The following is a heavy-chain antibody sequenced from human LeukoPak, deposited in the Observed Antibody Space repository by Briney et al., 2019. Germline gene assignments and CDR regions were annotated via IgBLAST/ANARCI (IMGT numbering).Heavy chain of an antibody. CDR2: ISYDGSNK. D-gene: IGHD3-3*01. CDR1: GFTFSSYG. V-gene: IGHV3-30*18. CDR3: AKEFCY. Sequence: GGSLRLSCAASGFTFSSYGMHWVRRAPGKGLEWVAVISYDGSNKYYADSVKGRFTISRDNSKNTLYLQMNSLRAEDTAVYYCAKEFCYWGQGTLVTVSS. J-gene: IGHJ4*02.